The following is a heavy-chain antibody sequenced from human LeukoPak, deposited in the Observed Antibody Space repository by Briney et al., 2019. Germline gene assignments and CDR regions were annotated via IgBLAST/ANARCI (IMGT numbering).Heavy chain of an antibody. CDR2: IYYSGST. Sequence: SETLSLTCTVSGGSISSSSYYWGWIRQPPGKGLEWIGSIYYSGSTYYDPSLKSRVTISVDTSKNQFSLRLSSVTAADTAVYYCAREGRGYSYGRAPGGWGQGTLVTVSS. CDR1: GGSISSSSYY. V-gene: IGHV4-39*07. CDR3: AREGRGYSYGRAPGG. J-gene: IGHJ1*01. D-gene: IGHD5-18*01.